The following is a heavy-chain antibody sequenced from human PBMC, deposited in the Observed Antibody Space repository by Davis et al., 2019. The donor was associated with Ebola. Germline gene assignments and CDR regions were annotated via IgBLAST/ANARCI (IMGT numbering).Heavy chain of an antibody. Sequence: ASVKVSCNASSYTFTGYYMHWVRQAPGQGLEWMGWINPNSGGTNYAQKLQGRGTMTRDKSISTAYMELSRLRSGDTAVYYCARDRPAAIRSVNWFDPWGQGTLVTVSS. CDR3: ARDRPAAIRSVNWFDP. CDR2: INPNSGGT. J-gene: IGHJ5*02. CDR1: SYTFTGYY. D-gene: IGHD2-2*02. V-gene: IGHV1-2*02.